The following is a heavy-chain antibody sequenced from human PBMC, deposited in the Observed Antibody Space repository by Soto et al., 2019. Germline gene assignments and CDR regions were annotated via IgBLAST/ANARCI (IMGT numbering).Heavy chain of an antibody. CDR1: GGTFSDHV. CDR3: ARDVQVNYFDNTYHYYAMDV. Sequence: QVQLVQYRTEMKMPGSSMNLSCQALGGTFSDHVVRWLRQAPGRVTEWVGVNHPFFTGTKYAQKFQGRPTITADDSTSTAYMDLYSLISEDTAVYYCARDVQVNYFDNTYHYYAMDVWGQGTTVIVSS. J-gene: IGHJ6*02. CDR2: NHPFFTGT. V-gene: IGHV1-69*01. D-gene: IGHD3-9*01.